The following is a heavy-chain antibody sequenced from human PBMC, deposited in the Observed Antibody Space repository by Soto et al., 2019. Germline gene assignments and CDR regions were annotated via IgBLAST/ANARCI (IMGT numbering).Heavy chain of an antibody. CDR1: GFTFSSYA. D-gene: IGHD3-22*01. J-gene: IGHJ4*02. CDR2: ISGSGGST. CDR3: AKDFGYYYDSSGYLDY. V-gene: IGHV3-23*01. Sequence: GGSLRLSCEASGFTFSSYAMSWVRQAPGKGLEWVSAISGSGGSTYYADSVKGRFTISRDNSKNTLYLQMNSLRAEDTAVYYCAKDFGYYYDSSGYLDYWGQGTLVTVSS.